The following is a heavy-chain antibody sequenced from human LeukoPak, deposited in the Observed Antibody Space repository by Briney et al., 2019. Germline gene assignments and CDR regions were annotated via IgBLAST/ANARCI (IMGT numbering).Heavy chain of an antibody. V-gene: IGHV4-59*08. CDR1: GGSISSYY. CDR3: ASLSGNQLDYGMDV. D-gene: IGHD3-10*01. CDR2: IYYSGST. Sequence: SETLSLTCTVSGGSISSYYWNWIRQPPGKGLEWIGYIYYSGSTNYNPSLKSRVTISVDTSKNQFSLKLSSVTAADTAVYYCASLSGNQLDYGMDVWGQGTTVTVSS. J-gene: IGHJ6*02.